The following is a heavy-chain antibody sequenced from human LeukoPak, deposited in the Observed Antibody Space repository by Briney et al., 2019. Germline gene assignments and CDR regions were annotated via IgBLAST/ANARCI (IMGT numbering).Heavy chain of an antibody. D-gene: IGHD1-26*01. V-gene: IGHV3-21*01. J-gene: IGHJ4*02. CDR1: GYSISSGYY. CDR2: ISSSSSYI. Sequence: ETLSLTCAVSGYSISSGYYWGWIRQPPGKGLEWVSSISSSSSYIYYADSVKGRFTISRDNAKNSLYLQMNSLRAEDTAVYYCAIVGATTPDYWGQGTLVTVSS. CDR3: AIVGATTPDY.